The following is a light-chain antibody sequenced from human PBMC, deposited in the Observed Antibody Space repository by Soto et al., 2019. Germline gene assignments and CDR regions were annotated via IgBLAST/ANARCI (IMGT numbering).Light chain of an antibody. J-gene: IGKJ4*01. V-gene: IGKV3-15*01. CDR2: AAS. CDR3: QQYYRLPLT. Sequence: EIVMTQSPATLSVSPGERATLSCRASETISSELAWYQHKPGQAPRLLIYAASIGATGIPARFSGSGSETEFTLTINSLQSEDFAIYYCQQYYRLPLTFGGGTKVEI. CDR1: ETISSE.